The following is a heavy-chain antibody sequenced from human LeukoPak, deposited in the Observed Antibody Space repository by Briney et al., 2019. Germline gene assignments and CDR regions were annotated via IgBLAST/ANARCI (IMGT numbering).Heavy chain of an antibody. Sequence: GGSLRLSCAASGFTFSSYEMNWVRQAPGKGLEWVSCSRSDGTTYYADSVKGRFTISRDNAKNSLYLQMNSLRAEDTAVYYCARENMGTIGHLDYWGQGTLVTVSS. J-gene: IGHJ4*02. CDR2: SRSDGTT. CDR1: GFTFSSYE. V-gene: IGHV3-48*03. D-gene: IGHD1-1*01. CDR3: ARENMGTIGHLDY.